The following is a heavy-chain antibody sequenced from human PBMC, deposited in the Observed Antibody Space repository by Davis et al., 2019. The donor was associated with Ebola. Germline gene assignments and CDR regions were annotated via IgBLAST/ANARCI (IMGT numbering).Heavy chain of an antibody. J-gene: IGHJ5*02. Sequence: ASVKVSCKASGGTFSTSAISWVRQAPGQGLEWMGWISAYNGNTNYAQKLQGRVTMTTDTSTSTAYMELRSLRSDDTAVYYCARVSWPPGGIWFDPWGQGTLVTVSS. D-gene: IGHD5-12*01. CDR1: GGTFSTSA. CDR2: ISAYNGNT. CDR3: ARVSWPPGGIWFDP. V-gene: IGHV1-18*01.